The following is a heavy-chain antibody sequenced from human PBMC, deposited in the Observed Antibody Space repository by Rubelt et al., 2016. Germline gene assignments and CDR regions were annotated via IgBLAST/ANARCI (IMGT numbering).Heavy chain of an antibody. CDR3: ARGVHCSGGSCYWLSYFDD. J-gene: IGHJ4*02. CDR1: GGVFSDHY. Sequence: QVQLQQWGAGLLKPSETLSLTCAVYGGVFSDHYWSWIRQPPGKGLQWIGEIHHSGSTNYSPSLKSRVTISVDTSRNQFSLKLNAVTAADTALYYCARGVHCSGGSCYWLSYFDDWGQGTLVIVSS. CDR2: IHHSGST. D-gene: IGHD2-15*01. V-gene: IGHV4-34*01.